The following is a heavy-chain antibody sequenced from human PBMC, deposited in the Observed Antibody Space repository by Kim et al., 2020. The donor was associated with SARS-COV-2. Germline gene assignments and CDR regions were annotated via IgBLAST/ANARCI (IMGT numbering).Heavy chain of an antibody. Sequence: SETLSLTCTVSGGSISSGGYYWSWIRQHPGKGLEWIGYIYYSGSTYYNPSLKSRVTISVDTSKNQFSLKLSSVAAADTAVYYCARRDIGVAAAGTRGWFDPWGQGTLVTVSS. D-gene: IGHD6-13*01. CDR2: IYYSGST. J-gene: IGHJ5*02. V-gene: IGHV4-31*03. CDR1: GGSISSGGYY. CDR3: ARRDIGVAAAGTRGWFDP.